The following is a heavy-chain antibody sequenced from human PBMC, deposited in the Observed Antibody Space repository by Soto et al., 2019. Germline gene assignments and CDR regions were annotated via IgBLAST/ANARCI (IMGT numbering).Heavy chain of an antibody. CDR1: GGSISSYC. CDR3: AREKTTVTKTPLGRNYYYYGMDV. J-gene: IGHJ6*02. D-gene: IGHD4-17*01. Sequence: QVQLHESGPGLVKPSETLSLICSVPGGSISSYCWNWIRQSPGKGVEWIGYIYSSGSTNYNPSLKSRVTISVDTSKDQFSLRLSSVTAADTAIYYCAREKTTVTKTPLGRNYYYYGMDVWGQGATVTVSS. CDR2: IYSSGST. V-gene: IGHV4-59*01.